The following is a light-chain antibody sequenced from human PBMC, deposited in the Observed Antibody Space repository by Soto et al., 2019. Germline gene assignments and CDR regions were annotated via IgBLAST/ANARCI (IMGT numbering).Light chain of an antibody. CDR3: QTWGTG. J-gene: IGLJ2*01. V-gene: IGLV4-69*01. CDR2: LNSDGSH. Sequence: QPVLTQSPSASASLGASVTLTCTLSSGHSSYAIAWHQQQPEKGPRYLMKLNSDGSHSKGDGIPDRFSGSSSGAERYLTISSLQSEDEADYYCQTWGTGLGGGTKLTVL. CDR1: SGHSSYA.